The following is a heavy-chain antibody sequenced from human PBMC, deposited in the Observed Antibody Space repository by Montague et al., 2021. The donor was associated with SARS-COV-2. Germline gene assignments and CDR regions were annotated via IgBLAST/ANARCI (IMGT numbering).Heavy chain of an antibody. D-gene: IGHD3-9*01. CDR3: ARSRDWYLGN. CDR1: GDSISSGGYF. V-gene: IGHV4-39*07. J-gene: IGHJ4*02. CDR2: MHIGGTS. Sequence: SETLSLTCTVSGDSISSGGYFWGWIRQPPGKGLEWIASMHIGGTSYLNLSLKSRVTISIDSSKNQFSLNVTSVTAADTAVYFCARSRDWYLGNWGQGTLATVSS.